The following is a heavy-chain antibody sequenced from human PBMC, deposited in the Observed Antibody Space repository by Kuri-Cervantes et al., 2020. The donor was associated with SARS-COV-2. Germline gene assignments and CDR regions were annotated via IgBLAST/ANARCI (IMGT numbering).Heavy chain of an antibody. Sequence: SETLSLTCVVYGASFSGYSGSWIRQPPGKGLQWIGYIYYSGSTNYNPSLKSRVTISVDTSKDQFSLKLSSVTAADTAVYYCARRLQGMVYESYYYGMDVWGQGTTVTVSS. D-gene: IGHD2-8*01. V-gene: IGHV4-59*12. J-gene: IGHJ6*02. CDR3: ARRLQGMVYESYYYGMDV. CDR2: IYYSGST. CDR1: GASFSGYS.